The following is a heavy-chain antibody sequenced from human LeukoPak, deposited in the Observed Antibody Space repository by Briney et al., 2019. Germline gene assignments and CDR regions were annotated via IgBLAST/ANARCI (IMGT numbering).Heavy chain of an antibody. V-gene: IGHV3-23*01. J-gene: IGHJ4*02. D-gene: IGHD2-15*01. CDR1: GFTFSTYA. CDR3: SFERARSGGGSDWRIFDY. CDR2: ISRSGDST. Sequence: GASLRLSCAASGFTFSTYAMTWVRQAPGKGLEWVSAISRSGDSTYYADSVKGRFTISRDNSKNTLYLQMNSLRAEDTAVYYCSFERARSGGGSDWRIFDYWGQGTLVTVSS.